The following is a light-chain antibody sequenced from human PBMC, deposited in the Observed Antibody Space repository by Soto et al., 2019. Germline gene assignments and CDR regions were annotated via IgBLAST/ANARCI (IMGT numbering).Light chain of an antibody. J-gene: IGKJ4*01. CDR2: GAS. CDR1: QSVSSN. V-gene: IGKV3-15*01. CDR3: QQYNNWPGT. Sequence: EVVMTQSPAPLSVSPGERTTLSCRASQSVSSNLACYQQKLGQAPRLLIYGASTRATGIPVRFSGSGSGTEFTLTISSLQSEDFAVYYCQQYNNWPGTFGGGTKVEIK.